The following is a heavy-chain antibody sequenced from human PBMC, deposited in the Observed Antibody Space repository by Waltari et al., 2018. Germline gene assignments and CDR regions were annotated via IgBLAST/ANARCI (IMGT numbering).Heavy chain of an antibody. Sequence: QVQLQEPGPGLVKPSETLSLTCTVSGGSISSYYWSWIRQPAGKGLEWIGRIYTSGSTNYNPSLKSRVTMSVDTSKNQFSLKLSSVTAADTAVYYCARSRLWFGELSPWYFDLWGRGTLVTVSS. CDR3: ARSRLWFGELSPWYFDL. CDR1: GGSISSYY. V-gene: IGHV4-4*07. J-gene: IGHJ2*01. CDR2: IYTSGST. D-gene: IGHD3-10*01.